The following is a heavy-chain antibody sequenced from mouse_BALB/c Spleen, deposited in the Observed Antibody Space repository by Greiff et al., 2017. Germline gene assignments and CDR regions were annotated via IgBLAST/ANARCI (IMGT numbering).Heavy chain of an antibody. Sequence: QVQLQQPGAELVKPGASVKLSCKASGYTFPSYYMYWVKQRPGQGLEWIGGINPSNGGTNFNEKFKSKATLTVDKSSSTAYMQLSSLTSEDSAVYYCTRSGSYYNGSKGDMDDWGQGTSVTVAA. J-gene: IGHJ4*01. CDR1: GYTFPSYY. CDR3: TRSGSYYNGSKGDMDD. D-gene: IGHD1-1*01. CDR2: INPSNGGT. V-gene: IGHV1S81*02.